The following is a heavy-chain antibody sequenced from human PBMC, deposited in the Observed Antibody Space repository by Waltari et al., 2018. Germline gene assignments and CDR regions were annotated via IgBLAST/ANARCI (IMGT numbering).Heavy chain of an antibody. V-gene: IGHV4-34*01. D-gene: IGHD3-10*01. Sequence: QVQLQQWGAGLLKPSETLSLTCAVYGGSFSGYYWSWIRQPPGKGLEWSGEINHSGSTNYNPSLKSRVTISVDTSKNQFSLKLTSVTAADTAVYYCARGKMVRGEGWFDPWGQGTLVTVSS. J-gene: IGHJ5*02. CDR1: GGSFSGYY. CDR3: ARGKMVRGEGWFDP. CDR2: INHSGST.